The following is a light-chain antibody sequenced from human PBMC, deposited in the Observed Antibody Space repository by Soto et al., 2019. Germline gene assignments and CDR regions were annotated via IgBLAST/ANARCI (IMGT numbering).Light chain of an antibody. CDR3: HQAHSFPFT. J-gene: IGKJ3*01. CDR1: QDINNR. CDR2: DAS. V-gene: IGKV1-12*01. Sequence: EIQMTQSPSAVSASVGDRVTMTCRASQDINNRWAWYQQKPGKAPKVLISDASSLQSGVPSRFSGSGSGTDFSLTISSLHPEDFATYYCHQAHSFPFTFGPGTKVEIK.